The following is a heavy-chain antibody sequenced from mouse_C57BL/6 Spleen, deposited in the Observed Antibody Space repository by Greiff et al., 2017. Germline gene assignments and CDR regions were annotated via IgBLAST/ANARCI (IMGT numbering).Heavy chain of an antibody. CDR3: ATYYSNYIYYAMDY. D-gene: IGHD2-5*01. CDR1: GFTFSDYG. Sequence: EVMLVESGGGLVKPGGSLKLSCAASGFTFSDYGMHWVRQAPEKGLEWVAYISSGSSTIYYADTVKGRFTISRDNAKNTLFLQMTSLRSEDTAMYYCATYYSNYIYYAMDYWGQGTSVTVSS. CDR2: ISSGSSTI. J-gene: IGHJ4*01. V-gene: IGHV5-17*01.